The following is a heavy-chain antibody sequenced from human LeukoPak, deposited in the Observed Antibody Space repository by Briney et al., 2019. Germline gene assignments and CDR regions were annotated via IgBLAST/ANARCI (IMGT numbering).Heavy chain of an antibody. V-gene: IGHV4-39*01. CDR1: GDSISSSSYY. Sequence: PSETLSLTCTVSGDSISSSSYYWGWIRQPPGKGLEWIGSIYYSGSTYYNPSLKSRVTISVDTSKNQFSLKLTSVTAADTAVYYCARLPYYYGSGSYYNPKNYYYYGMDVWGQGTTVTVSS. J-gene: IGHJ6*02. CDR2: IYYSGST. D-gene: IGHD3-10*01. CDR3: ARLPYYYGSGSYYNPKNYYYYGMDV.